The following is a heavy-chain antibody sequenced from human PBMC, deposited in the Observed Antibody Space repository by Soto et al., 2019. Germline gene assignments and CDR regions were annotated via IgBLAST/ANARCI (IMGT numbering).Heavy chain of an antibody. Sequence: QLQLQESGSGLVKPSQTLSLTCAVSGGSISSGGYFWSWIRQPPGKGLEWIGYIYHSGTTYYNSSLKSRVTISVDRSKNQFSLKLSSVTAADTAVYYCARGLGPWGQGTLVTVSS. D-gene: IGHD3-10*01. V-gene: IGHV4-30-2*01. CDR2: IYHSGTT. CDR1: GGSISSGGYF. J-gene: IGHJ5*02. CDR3: ARGLGP.